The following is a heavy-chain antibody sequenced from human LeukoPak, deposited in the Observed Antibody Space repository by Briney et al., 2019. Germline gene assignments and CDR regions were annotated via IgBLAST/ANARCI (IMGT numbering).Heavy chain of an antibody. V-gene: IGHV1-69*06. J-gene: IGHJ4*02. D-gene: IGHD3-10*01. Sequence: SVKVSCKASGGTFSSYAISWVRQAPGQGLEWMGGIIPIFGTANYAQKFQGRVTMTEDTSTDTAYMELSSLRSEDTAVYYCATDPTYYYGSGSYWLDYWGQGTLVTVSS. CDR2: IIPIFGTA. CDR1: GGTFSSYA. CDR3: ATDPTYYYGSGSYWLDY.